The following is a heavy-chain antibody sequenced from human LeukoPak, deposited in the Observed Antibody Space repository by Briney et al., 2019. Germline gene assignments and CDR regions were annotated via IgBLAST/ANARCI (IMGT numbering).Heavy chain of an antibody. CDR3: AKDLIVVVVAAEVYFDY. J-gene: IGHJ4*02. D-gene: IGHD2-15*01. V-gene: IGHV3-23*01. CDR1: GFTFSSYW. Sequence: GGPLRLPCAASGFTFSSYWMHWVRQAPGKGLEWVSAISGSGGSTYYADSVKGRFTISRDNSKNTLYLQMNSLRAEDTAVYYCAKDLIVVVVAAEVYFDYWGQGTLVTVSS. CDR2: ISGSGGST.